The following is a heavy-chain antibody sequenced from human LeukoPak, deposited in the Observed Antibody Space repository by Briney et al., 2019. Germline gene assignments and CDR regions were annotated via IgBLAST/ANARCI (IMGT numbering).Heavy chain of an antibody. CDR2: INTDSSDI. J-gene: IGHJ4*02. V-gene: IGHV3-21*05. CDR1: GFTFSNSA. D-gene: IGHD2-2*01. Sequence: GGSLRLSCAASGFTFSNSAMNWVRQAPGKGLEWVSYINTDSSDIHYADSVKGRFTISRDNARNTLYLQLSSLRAEDSGVYYCARDTFQPGLIDSWGQGTLVTVSS. CDR3: ARDTFQPGLIDS.